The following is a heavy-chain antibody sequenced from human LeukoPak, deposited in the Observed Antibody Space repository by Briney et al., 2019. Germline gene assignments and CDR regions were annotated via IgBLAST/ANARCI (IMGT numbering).Heavy chain of an antibody. D-gene: IGHD2-21*01. CDR1: GYTFTSYY. J-gene: IGHJ4*02. V-gene: IGHV1-46*03. CDR3: AGGWHDCGGDCYSRLLDY. CDR2: INPSGGST. Sequence: GASVKVSCKASGYTFTSYYMHWVRQAPGQGLEWMGIINPSGGSTSYAQKFQGRVTMTRDTSTSTVYMELSSLRSEDTAVYYCAGGWHDCGGDCYSRLLDYWGQGTLVTVSS.